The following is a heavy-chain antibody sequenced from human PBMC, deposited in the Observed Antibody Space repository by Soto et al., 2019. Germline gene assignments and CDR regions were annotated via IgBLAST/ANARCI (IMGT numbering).Heavy chain of an antibody. J-gene: IGHJ4*02. CDR2: INHSGST. CDR3: ARGVFVVRGVIIIHYFDY. CDR1: GGCVWIYE. D-gene: IGHD3-10*01. Sequence: SGSMALGCAVCGGCVWIYEGGGFRQPPGKGLEWIGEINHSGSTNYNPSLKSRVTISVDTSKNQFSLKLSSVTAADTAVYYCARGVFVVRGVIIIHYFDYWGQRTLVTVSS. V-gene: IGHV4-34*01.